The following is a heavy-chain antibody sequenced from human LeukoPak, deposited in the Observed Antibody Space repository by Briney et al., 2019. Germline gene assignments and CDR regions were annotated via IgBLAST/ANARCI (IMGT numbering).Heavy chain of an antibody. CDR3: ARDVQGGYCSSASCYSDY. CDR1: GFTFSSYW. J-gene: IGHJ4*02. D-gene: IGHD2-2*01. CDR2: INSDGSST. V-gene: IGHV3-74*01. Sequence: GGSLRLSCAASGFTFSSYWMHWVRQAPGKGLVWVSRINSDGSSTIYADSVRGRFTISRDNSKNTLYLQMNSLRVDDTAVYYCARDVQGGYCSSASCYSDYWDQGTLVTVSS.